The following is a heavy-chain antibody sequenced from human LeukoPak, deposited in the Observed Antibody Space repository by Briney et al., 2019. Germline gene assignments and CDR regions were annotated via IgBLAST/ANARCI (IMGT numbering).Heavy chain of an antibody. V-gene: IGHV3-30-3*01. Sequence: GKSLRLSCAASGFTFSGYPIHWVRQAPGKGLEWVAVISYDGSNKYYADSVKGRFPISRDNSKNTLYLQMNSLRAEDTAVYYCARGYYDFWSGYYEQPDYWGQGTLVTVSS. D-gene: IGHD3-3*01. CDR3: ARGYYDFWSGYYEQPDY. CDR1: GFTFSGYP. CDR2: ISYDGSNK. J-gene: IGHJ4*02.